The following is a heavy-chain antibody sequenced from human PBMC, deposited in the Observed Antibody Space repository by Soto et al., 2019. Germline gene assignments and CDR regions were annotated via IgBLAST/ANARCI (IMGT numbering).Heavy chain of an antibody. Sequence: GESLKISCKGSGYSFTSYWIGWVRQMPGKGLEWMGIIYPGDSDTRYSPSFQGQVTISADKSISTAYLQWSSLKASDTAMYYCARHDPLWFGAIHAFDIWGQGTMVTVSS. J-gene: IGHJ3*02. CDR1: GYSFTSYW. CDR3: ARHDPLWFGAIHAFDI. D-gene: IGHD3-10*01. CDR2: IYPGDSDT. V-gene: IGHV5-51*01.